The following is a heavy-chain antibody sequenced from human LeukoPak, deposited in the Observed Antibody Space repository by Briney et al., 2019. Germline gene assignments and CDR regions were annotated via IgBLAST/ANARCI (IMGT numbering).Heavy chain of an antibody. J-gene: IGHJ3*02. Sequence: SETLSLTCTVSGGPISSGSYYWSWIRQPAGKGLEWIGRIYTSGSTNYNPSLKSRVTISVDTSKNQFSLKLSSVTAADTAVYYCARGFLGLLDAFDIWGQGTMVTVSS. CDR1: GGPISSGSYY. CDR2: IYTSGST. CDR3: ARGFLGLLDAFDI. V-gene: IGHV4-61*02. D-gene: IGHD3-3*01.